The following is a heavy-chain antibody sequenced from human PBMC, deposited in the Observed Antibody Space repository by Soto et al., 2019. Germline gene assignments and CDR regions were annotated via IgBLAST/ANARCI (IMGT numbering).Heavy chain of an antibody. V-gene: IGHV3-21*01. CDR2: ISSSSSYI. CDR1: GFTFSSYS. J-gene: IGHJ3*02. Sequence: EVQLVESGGGLVKPGGSLRLSCAASGFTFSSYSMNWVRQAPGKGLEWVSSISSSSSYIYYADSVKGRFTISRDNAKNSLYLQMNSLRAEDTAVYYCARDGSPTGARDAFDIWGQGTMVTVSS. CDR3: ARDGSPTGARDAFDI. D-gene: IGHD1-1*01.